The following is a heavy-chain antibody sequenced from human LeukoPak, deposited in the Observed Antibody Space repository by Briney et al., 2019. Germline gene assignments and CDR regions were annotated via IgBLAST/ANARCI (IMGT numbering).Heavy chain of an antibody. D-gene: IGHD6-13*01. CDR2: ISSSGSTI. J-gene: IGHJ4*02. CDR1: GFTFSDYY. Sequence: PGGSLRLSCAASGFTFSDYYMSWIGQAPGKGLEWVSYISSSGSTIYYADSVKGRFTISRDNAKNSLYLQMNSLRAEDTAVYYCARDSQTTRGIAAAVDYWGQGTLVTVSS. CDR3: ARDSQTTRGIAAAVDY. V-gene: IGHV3-11*04.